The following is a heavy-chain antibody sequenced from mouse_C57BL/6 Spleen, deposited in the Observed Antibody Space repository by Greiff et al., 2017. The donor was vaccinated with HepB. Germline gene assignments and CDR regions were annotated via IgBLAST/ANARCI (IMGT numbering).Heavy chain of an antibody. CDR3: ARGGYGSYWYFDV. J-gene: IGHJ1*03. D-gene: IGHD1-1*01. CDR2: IDPSDSET. CDR1: GYTFTSYW. Sequence: QVQLKQPGAELVRPGSSVKLSCKASGYTFTSYWMHWVKQRPIQGLEWIGNIDPSDSETHYNQKFKDKATLTVDKSSSTAYMQLSSLTSEDSAVYYCARGGYGSYWYFDVWGTGTTVTVSS. V-gene: IGHV1-52*01.